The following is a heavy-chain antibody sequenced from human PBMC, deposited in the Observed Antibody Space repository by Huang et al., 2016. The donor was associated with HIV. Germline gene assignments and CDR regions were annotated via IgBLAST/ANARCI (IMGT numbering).Heavy chain of an antibody. J-gene: IGHJ5*02. V-gene: IGHV4-59*01. CDR2: IYYSGST. Sequence: QVQLQESGPGLVKPSETLSLTCTVSGGSMSSYYWSWIRQPPGKGLEWIGAIYYSGSTNYNPARKSRVTISVDTSKNQFALRLSSVTAADTAVYYCASASIAARRWFDPWGQGSLVTVSS. CDR3: ASASIAARRWFDP. D-gene: IGHD6-6*01. CDR1: GGSMSSYY.